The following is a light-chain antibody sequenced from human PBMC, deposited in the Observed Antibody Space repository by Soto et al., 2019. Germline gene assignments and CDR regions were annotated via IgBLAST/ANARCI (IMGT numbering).Light chain of an antibody. Sequence: EIVLTQSPGTLSLSPVERATLSCRASQSVSSAYLAWYQQKPGQAPRLLIYDVSSRATGIPDRFSGSGSGTDFTLTVSRLEPEDFAVYYCQQYGSSPETFGQGTKVDI. CDR1: QSVSSAY. CDR3: QQYGSSPET. CDR2: DVS. J-gene: IGKJ1*01. V-gene: IGKV3-20*01.